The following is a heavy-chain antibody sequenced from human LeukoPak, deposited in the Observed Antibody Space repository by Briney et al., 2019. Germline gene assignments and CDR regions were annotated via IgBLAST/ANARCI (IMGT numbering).Heavy chain of an antibody. D-gene: IGHD2-15*01. CDR2: FTSRSAGGTI. V-gene: IGHV3-15*01. CDR1: GVTVSNTW. CDR3: TTGGGTMDF. J-gene: IGHJ4*02. Sequence: PGGSLRLSCTASGVTVSNTWMSWVRQAQGKGLEWVGLFTSRSAGGTIHYAAPVQGRFTILAEDSQNTWYLQMNGLQIEDTGSYYCTTGGGTMDFRGQGRLVSVS.